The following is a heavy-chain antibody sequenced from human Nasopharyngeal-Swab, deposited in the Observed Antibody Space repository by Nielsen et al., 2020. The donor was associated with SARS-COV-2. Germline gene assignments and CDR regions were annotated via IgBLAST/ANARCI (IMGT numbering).Heavy chain of an antibody. CDR2: ISSSSSYI. J-gene: IGHJ6*02. V-gene: IGHV3-21*01. D-gene: IGHD3-3*01. Sequence: GGSLRLSCAASGFTFSSYSMNWVRQAPGKGLEWVSSISSSSSYIYYADSVKGRFTISRDNAKNSLYLQMNSLRGEDTAVYYCARGATIFGVVLGDSYGMDVWGQGTTVTVSS. CDR3: ARGATIFGVVLGDSYGMDV. CDR1: GFTFSSYS.